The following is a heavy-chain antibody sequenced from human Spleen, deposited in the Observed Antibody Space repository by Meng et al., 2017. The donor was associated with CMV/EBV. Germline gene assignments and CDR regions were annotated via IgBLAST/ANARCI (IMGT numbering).Heavy chain of an antibody. CDR1: GFTFSSYA. CDR2: IYYSGST. Sequence: ESLKISCAASGFTFSSYAMSWVRQAPGKGLEWIGYIYYSGSTNYNPSLKSRVTISLDTSKNQFSLNLRSVTAADTAVYYCARDLSNWNHNWFDPWGQGTLVTVSS. D-gene: IGHD1-1*01. J-gene: IGHJ5*02. CDR3: ARDLSNWNHNWFDP. V-gene: IGHV4-59*01.